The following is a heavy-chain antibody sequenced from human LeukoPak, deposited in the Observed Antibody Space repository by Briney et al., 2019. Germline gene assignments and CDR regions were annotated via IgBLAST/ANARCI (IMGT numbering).Heavy chain of an antibody. Sequence: GASVKVSCKASGYTFTAYYVHWVRQAPGQGLEWMGWINPNSRGTKYAQKFQGRVTMTRDTSISTAYMELTRLRSDDTAVYYCARAWDCSSTSCYVYFDYWGQGTLVTVSS. CDR3: ARAWDCSSTSCYVYFDY. CDR1: GYTFTAYY. V-gene: IGHV1-2*02. CDR2: INPNSRGT. D-gene: IGHD2-2*01. J-gene: IGHJ4*02.